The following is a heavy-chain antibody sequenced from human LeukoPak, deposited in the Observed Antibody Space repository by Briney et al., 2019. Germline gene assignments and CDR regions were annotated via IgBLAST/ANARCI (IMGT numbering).Heavy chain of an antibody. J-gene: IGHJ4*02. CDR1: GFTLSSYA. Sequence: GGSLRLSCAASGFTLSSYAMSWVRQAPGKGLEWVSAISGSGGSTYYADSVKGRFTISRDNSKNTLYLQMNSLRAEDTAVYFCAKGSSGSWGRLDYWGQGTLVTVSS. CDR2: ISGSGGST. CDR3: AKGSSGSWGRLDY. V-gene: IGHV3-23*01. D-gene: IGHD3-10*01.